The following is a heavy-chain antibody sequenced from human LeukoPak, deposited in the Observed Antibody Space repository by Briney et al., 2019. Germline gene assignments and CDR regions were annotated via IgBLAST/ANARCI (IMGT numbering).Heavy chain of an antibody. Sequence: GGSLRLSCVASGFTFTNYAMSWVRQAPGKGLEWVSAVSGRGGSTYYAASVKGRFTISRDNSKNTLYLQMNSLRAEDTAIYYCAKDVVVVINTPELGETWGQGTMVTVSS. CDR2: VSGRGGST. CDR1: GFTFTNYA. J-gene: IGHJ3*01. V-gene: IGHV3-23*01. CDR3: AKDVVVVINTPELGET. D-gene: IGHD3-22*01.